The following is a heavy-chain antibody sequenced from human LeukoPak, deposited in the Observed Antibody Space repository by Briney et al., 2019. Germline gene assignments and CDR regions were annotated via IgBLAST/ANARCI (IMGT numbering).Heavy chain of an antibody. Sequence: ASVKVSCKASGYTFTGYYMRWVRQAPGQGLEWMGWINPDSGGTNYAQKFQGRVTMTRDTSISTAYMELSRLRSDDTAVYYCARKAATYYYYYMDVWGKGTTVTVSS. CDR3: ARKAATYYYYYMDV. CDR2: INPDSGGT. CDR1: GYTFTGYY. J-gene: IGHJ6*03. V-gene: IGHV1-2*02. D-gene: IGHD2-15*01.